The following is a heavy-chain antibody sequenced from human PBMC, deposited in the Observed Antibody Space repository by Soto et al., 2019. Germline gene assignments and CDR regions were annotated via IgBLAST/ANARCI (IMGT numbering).Heavy chain of an antibody. CDR1: GESVIDYY. CDR3: ARSGYYGFVY. V-gene: IGHV4-59*02. Sequence: KTSETLSPTCAVSGESVIDYYWSWIRQPPGKGLEWIGHIYYTGSTNYNPSLRSRVTMSQATSKNQFSLKLASVTAADTAVYYCARSGYYGFVYWGQGALVTVSS. CDR2: IYYTGST. D-gene: IGHD3-10*01. J-gene: IGHJ4*02.